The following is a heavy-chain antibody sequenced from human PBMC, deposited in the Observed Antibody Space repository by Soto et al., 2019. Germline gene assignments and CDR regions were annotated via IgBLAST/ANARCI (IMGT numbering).Heavy chain of an antibody. Sequence: RASVKVSCKASGYTFTGHYIYWVRQAPGQGLEWMGWINPNSGDTNYAQNFQGRVTMTGDTSISTAYLELSRLTSDDTAMYYCARDLGGSAYWGQGTLVTVSS. D-gene: IGHD3-10*01. V-gene: IGHV1-2*02. CDR1: GYTFTGHY. CDR3: ARDLGGSAY. J-gene: IGHJ4*02. CDR2: INPNSGDT.